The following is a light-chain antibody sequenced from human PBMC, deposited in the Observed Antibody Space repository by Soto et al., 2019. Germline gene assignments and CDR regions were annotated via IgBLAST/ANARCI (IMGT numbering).Light chain of an antibody. V-gene: IGLV6-57*01. Sequence: NFMLTQPHSVSESPGKTVTISCTRSSGSIASSYVQWYQLRPGSSPTTVIYEDDQRTAGVPDRFSGSVDTSSNSASLTISGMQIEEEADYFCQSYDTSLLIFGGGTKLTVL. CDR2: EDD. CDR1: SGSIASSY. CDR3: QSYDTSLLI. J-gene: IGLJ2*01.